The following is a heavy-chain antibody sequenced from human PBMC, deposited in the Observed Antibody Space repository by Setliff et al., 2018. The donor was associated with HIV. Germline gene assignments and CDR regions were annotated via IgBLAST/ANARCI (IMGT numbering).Heavy chain of an antibody. J-gene: IGHJ3*02. CDR3: ARDRGVYCISSSCYSPVDAFDI. D-gene: IGHD2-2*01. Sequence: GASVKVSCKASGYTFSTYGISWVRQAPGQGLEWMGWISAYNGNTNYAQKLQGRVTVTTDTSTSTAYMELRSLRSDDTAVYYCARDRGVYCISSSCYSPVDAFDIWGQGKMVTVSS. CDR1: GYTFSTYG. CDR2: ISAYNGNT. V-gene: IGHV1-18*01.